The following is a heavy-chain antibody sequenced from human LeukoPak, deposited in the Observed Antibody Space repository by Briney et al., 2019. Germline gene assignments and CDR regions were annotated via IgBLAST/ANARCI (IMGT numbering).Heavy chain of an antibody. Sequence: SETLSLTCTVSGGSISSGGYYWSWIRQHPGKGLEWIGYIYYSGSTYYNPSLKSRVTISVDTSKNQFSLKLSSVTAADTAVYYCARDGYNHPGEVAFDIWGQGTMVTVSS. V-gene: IGHV4-31*03. CDR2: IYYSGST. D-gene: IGHD5-24*01. J-gene: IGHJ3*02. CDR3: ARDGYNHPGEVAFDI. CDR1: GGSISSGGYY.